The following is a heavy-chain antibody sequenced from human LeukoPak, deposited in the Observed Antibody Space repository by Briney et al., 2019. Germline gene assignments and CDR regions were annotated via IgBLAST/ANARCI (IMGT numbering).Heavy chain of an antibody. V-gene: IGHV3-30*03. D-gene: IGHD3-22*01. CDR1: GFTFSSYG. CDR3: ARDPDDSSGYIDY. J-gene: IGHJ4*02. Sequence: PGGSLRLSCAASGFTFSSYGMHWVRQAPGKGLEWVAVISYDGSNKYYADSVKGRFTISRDNSKNTLYLQMNSLRAEDTAVYYCARDPDDSSGYIDYWGQGTLVTVSS. CDR2: ISYDGSNK.